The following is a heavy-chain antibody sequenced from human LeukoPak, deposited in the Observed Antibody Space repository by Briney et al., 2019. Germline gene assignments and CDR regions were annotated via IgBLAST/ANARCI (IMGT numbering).Heavy chain of an antibody. CDR1: GFTFSSYW. Sequence: PGGSLKLSCAASGFTFSSYWMSWVRQAPGKGLEGVANIKEDGSEKYYVDSVKGRFTISRDNAKNSLYLQMNSLRAEDTAVYYCATQFWWAAVAGKVLDYWGQGTLVTVSS. D-gene: IGHD6-19*01. CDR3: ATQFWWAAVAGKVLDY. V-gene: IGHV3-7*05. J-gene: IGHJ4*02. CDR2: IKEDGSEK.